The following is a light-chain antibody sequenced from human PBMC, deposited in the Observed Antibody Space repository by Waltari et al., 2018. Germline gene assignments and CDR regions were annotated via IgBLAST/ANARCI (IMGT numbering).Light chain of an antibody. CDR2: DVS. V-gene: IGLV2-14*03. Sequence: QSALTQPASVSGSLGQPITIPCTGTSSDIGGYNFVPWYQQHPGLAPKLIIYDVSNRPSGVSDRFSGSKSGNTASLTISGLQAEDAADYYCNSYTSTTTPVFGGGTKVTVL. CDR3: NSYTSTTTPV. J-gene: IGLJ3*02. CDR1: SSDIGGYNF.